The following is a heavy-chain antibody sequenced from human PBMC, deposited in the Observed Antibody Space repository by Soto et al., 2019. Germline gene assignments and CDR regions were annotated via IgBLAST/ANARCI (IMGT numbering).Heavy chain of an antibody. D-gene: IGHD3-10*01. CDR3: AGGWFGELVYYFDY. CDR2: ISAYNGNT. Sequence: QVQLVQSGAEVKKPGASVKVSCKASGYTFTSYGISWVRQAPGQGLEWMGWISAYNGNTNYAQKLKGRVTMTTDTXXSTAYMELRSLRSDDTAVYYCAGGWFGELVYYFDYWGQGTLVTVSS. CDR1: GYTFTSYG. V-gene: IGHV1-18*01. J-gene: IGHJ4*02.